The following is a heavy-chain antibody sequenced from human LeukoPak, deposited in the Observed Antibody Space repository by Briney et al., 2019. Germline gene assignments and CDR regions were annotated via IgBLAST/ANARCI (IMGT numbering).Heavy chain of an antibody. CDR1: GGSISSGGYY. V-gene: IGHV4-31*03. J-gene: IGHJ5*02. D-gene: IGHD4-17*01. CDR2: IYYSGST. Sequence: SETLSLTCPVSGGSISSGGYYWSWIRQHPGKGLEWIGYIYYSGSTYYNPSLKSRVTISVDTSKNQFSLKLSSVTAADTAVYYCARNLGDYGDYPNWFDPWGQGTLVTVSS. CDR3: ARNLGDYGDYPNWFDP.